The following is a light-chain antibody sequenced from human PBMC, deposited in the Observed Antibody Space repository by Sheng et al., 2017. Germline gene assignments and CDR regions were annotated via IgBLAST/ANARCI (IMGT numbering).Light chain of an antibody. J-gene: IGKJ2*03. CDR3: QQYARFYS. V-gene: IGKV1-5*03. CDR1: QSINDG. CDR2: QAS. Sequence: IQMTQSPSTLSASVGDRVTITCRASQSINDGLAWYQVKPGKAPKFLIYQASTLQRGVPSRFSGSGFGTEFTLTITSLQPDDFATYYCQQYARFYSFAQGIKVEIK.